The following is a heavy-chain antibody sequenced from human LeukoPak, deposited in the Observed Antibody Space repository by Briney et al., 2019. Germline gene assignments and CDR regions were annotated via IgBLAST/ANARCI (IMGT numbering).Heavy chain of an antibody. J-gene: IGHJ5*02. D-gene: IGHD3-22*01. CDR2: IKQDGSEK. CDR1: GFTLSTYW. Sequence: GGSLRLSCAASGFTLSTYWMSWVRQAPGKGLEWLANIKQDGSEKYYVDSVKGRFTISRDNVENSLDLQMNSLRVEDTAVYYCTRGPRGYDSSGAPWGQGPLVTVSS. CDR3: TRGPRGYDSSGAP. V-gene: IGHV3-7*01.